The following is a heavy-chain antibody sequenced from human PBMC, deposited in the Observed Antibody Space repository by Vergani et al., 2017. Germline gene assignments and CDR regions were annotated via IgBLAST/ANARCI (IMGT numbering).Heavy chain of an antibody. CDR3: ARDLTSRYGSVNH. CDR2: ISYDGSNK. V-gene: IGHV3-30*04. CDR1: GFTFSSYA. J-gene: IGHJ5*02. Sequence: VQLVESGGGLVQPGGSLRLSCAASGFTFSSYAMHWVRHAPGKGLEWVAVISYDGSNKYYADSMKGRFTISRDNSKKTLYLQMNSLRAEDTAVYYCARDLTSRYGSVNHWGQGTLVTVSS. D-gene: IGHD3-10*01.